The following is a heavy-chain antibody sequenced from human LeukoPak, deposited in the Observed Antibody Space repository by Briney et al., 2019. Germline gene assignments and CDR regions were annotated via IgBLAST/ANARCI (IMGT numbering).Heavy chain of an antibody. J-gene: IGHJ5*02. D-gene: IGHD3-22*01. V-gene: IGHV3-74*01. CDR2: INSDGSST. CDR1: GFTFSSYW. CDR3: ARDSDESSGYSES. Sequence: GGSLRLSCAASGFTFSSYWMHWVRQAPGKGLVWVSRINSDGSSTSYADSVKGRFTISRDNSKNTLYLQMNSLRAEDTAVYYCARDSDESSGYSESWGQGTLVTVSS.